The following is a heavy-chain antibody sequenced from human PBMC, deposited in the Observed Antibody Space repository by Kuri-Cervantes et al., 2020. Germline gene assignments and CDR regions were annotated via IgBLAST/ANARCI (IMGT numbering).Heavy chain of an antibody. CDR1: GYTFTSYG. D-gene: IGHD3-22*01. J-gene: IGHJ4*02. Sequence: ASVKVSCKASGYTFTSYGISWVRQAPGQGLEWMGWISAYNGNTNYAQKLQGRVTVTTDTSTSTAYMELSSLRSEDTAVYYCARGRYYYDSSGYYSPFDYWGQGTLVTVSS. V-gene: IGHV1-18*01. CDR2: ISAYNGNT. CDR3: ARGRYYYDSSGYYSPFDY.